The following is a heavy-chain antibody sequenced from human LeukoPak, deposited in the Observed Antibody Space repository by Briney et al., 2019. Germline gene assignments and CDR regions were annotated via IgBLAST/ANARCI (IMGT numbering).Heavy chain of an antibody. CDR3: AKDIAVAEVFDY. CDR1: GFTFSSYA. J-gene: IGHJ4*02. CDR2: ISGSGGST. D-gene: IGHD6-19*01. Sequence: GGSLRLSCAASGFTFSSYAMSWVRQAPGKGLEWVSAISGSGGSTYYADSVKGRLTISRDNSKNTLYLQMNSLRAEDTAVYYCAKDIAVAEVFDYWGQGTLVTVSS. V-gene: IGHV3-23*01.